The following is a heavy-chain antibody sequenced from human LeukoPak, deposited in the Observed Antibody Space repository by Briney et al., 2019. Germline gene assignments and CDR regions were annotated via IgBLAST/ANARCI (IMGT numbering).Heavy chain of an antibody. J-gene: IGHJ4*02. Sequence: PGGSLRLSCAASGFTFSSYYMSWVRQAPGKGLEWVSSISSSSSYIYYADSVKGRFTISRENAKNSLYLQMNSLRAEDTAVYYCARTQLSDTAMSYFDYWGRGTLVTVSS. V-gene: IGHV3-21*01. CDR1: GFTFSSYY. CDR3: ARTQLSDTAMSYFDY. CDR2: ISSSSSYI. D-gene: IGHD5-18*01.